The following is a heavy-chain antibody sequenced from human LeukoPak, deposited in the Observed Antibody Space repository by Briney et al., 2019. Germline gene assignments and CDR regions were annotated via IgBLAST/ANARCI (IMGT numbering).Heavy chain of an antibody. V-gene: IGHV1-24*01. CDR3: ATFLELRFAFDI. CDR2: FDPEDGET. J-gene: IGHJ3*02. Sequence: ASVKVSCKVSGYTLTELSMHWVRQAPGKGLEWMGGFDPEDGETIYAQKFQGRVTMTEDTSTDTAYMELSSLRSKDTAVYYCATFLELRFAFDIWGQGTMVTVSS. CDR1: GYTLTELS. D-gene: IGHD1-7*01.